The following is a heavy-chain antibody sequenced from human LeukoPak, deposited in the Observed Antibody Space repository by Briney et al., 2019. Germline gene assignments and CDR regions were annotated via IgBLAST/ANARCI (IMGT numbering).Heavy chain of an antibody. J-gene: IGHJ6*02. CDR3: ARDPSRLLWFGEVV. Sequence: GGSLRLSCAASGFTFSSYWMSWVRQAPGKGLEWVANIKQDGSEKYYVDSVKGRFTISRDNAKNSLYLQMNSLRAEDTAVYYCARDPSRLLWFGEVVWGQGTTVTVSS. V-gene: IGHV3-7*01. CDR1: GFTFSSYW. CDR2: IKQDGSEK. D-gene: IGHD3-10*01.